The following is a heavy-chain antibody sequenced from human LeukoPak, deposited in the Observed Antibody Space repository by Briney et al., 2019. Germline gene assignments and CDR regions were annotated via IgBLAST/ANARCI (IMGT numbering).Heavy chain of an antibody. J-gene: IGHJ4*02. CDR3: ARDLGGDYAN. CDR1: GGSISSGSYY. CDR2: IYTSGST. D-gene: IGHD4-17*01. V-gene: IGHV4-61*02. Sequence: SETLSLTCTVSGGSISSGSYYWSWIRQPAGKGLEWIGRIYTSGSTNYNPSLKSRVTISVDTSKNQFSLKLSSVTAADTAVYYCARDLGGDYANWGQGTLVSVSP.